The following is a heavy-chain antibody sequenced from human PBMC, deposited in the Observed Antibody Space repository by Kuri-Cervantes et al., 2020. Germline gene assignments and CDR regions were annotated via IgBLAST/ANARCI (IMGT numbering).Heavy chain of an antibody. D-gene: IGHD5-12*01. CDR1: GYTFTSYY. CDR3: ARTTHSGYDQDGAFDI. CDR2: IIPIFGTA. V-gene: IGHV1-69*13. Sequence: SVKVSCKASGYTFTSYYMHWVRQAPGQGLEWMGGIIPIFGTANYAQKFQGRVTITADESTSTAYMELSSLRSEDTAVYYCARTTHSGYDQDGAFDIWGQGTMVTVSS. J-gene: IGHJ3*02.